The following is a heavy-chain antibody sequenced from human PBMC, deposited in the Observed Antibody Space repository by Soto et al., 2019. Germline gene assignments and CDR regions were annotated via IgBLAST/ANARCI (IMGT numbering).Heavy chain of an antibody. CDR2: IYWNDDK. Sequence: QITLKESGPTLVKPTQTLTLTCTFSGFSLSTSGVGVGWIRQPPGKALEWLALIYWNDDKRYSPSLKSRLTITKDTSKNQVVLTMTNMDPVDTATYYCAHRRKGWEQQLLDNWFDPWGQGTLVTVSS. CDR1: GFSLSTSGVG. V-gene: IGHV2-5*01. D-gene: IGHD6-13*01. CDR3: AHRRKGWEQQLLDNWFDP. J-gene: IGHJ5*02.